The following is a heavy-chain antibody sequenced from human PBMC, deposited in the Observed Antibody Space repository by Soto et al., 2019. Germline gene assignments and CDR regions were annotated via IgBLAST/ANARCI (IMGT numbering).Heavy chain of an antibody. Sequence: SVKVSGKASGYTFTAYYMHWVRQAPGQGLEWMGWVNPGNGTTSFAQKFQGRVTMTRDTSISTAYMELSGLRSDDTAMYYCARDTYANFDYWGQGTLVTVSS. D-gene: IGHD2-8*01. V-gene: IGHV1-2*02. CDR1: GYTFTAYY. CDR2: VNPGNGTT. J-gene: IGHJ4*02. CDR3: ARDTYANFDY.